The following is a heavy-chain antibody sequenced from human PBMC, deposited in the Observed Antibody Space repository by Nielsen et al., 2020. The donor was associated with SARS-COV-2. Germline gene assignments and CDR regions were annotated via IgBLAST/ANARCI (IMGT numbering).Heavy chain of an antibody. D-gene: IGHD1-14*01. J-gene: IGHJ4*02. Sequence: GGSLRLSCAASEFTFSSYGMHWVRQAPGKGLEWVAFIRSDGSQKYYAESVKGRFTISRDDSKSTLYLQMTSLRPEDTALYYCARENDHTNYFEWWGQGTLVTVSS. V-gene: IGHV3-30*02. CDR3: ARENDHTNYFEW. CDR1: EFTFSSYG. CDR2: IRSDGSQK.